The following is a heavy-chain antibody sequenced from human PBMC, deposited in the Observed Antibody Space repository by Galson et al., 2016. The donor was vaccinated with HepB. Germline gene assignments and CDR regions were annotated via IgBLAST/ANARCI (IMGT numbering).Heavy chain of an antibody. J-gene: IGHJ4*02. V-gene: IGHV3-20*03. CDR3: ARVSGYSSSWTSYYFDS. Sequence: YADSVEGRFTISRDNAQNSLFLQMNSLRPEDTAFYYCARVSGYSSSWTSYYFDSWGQGTLVTVSS. D-gene: IGHD2-2*01.